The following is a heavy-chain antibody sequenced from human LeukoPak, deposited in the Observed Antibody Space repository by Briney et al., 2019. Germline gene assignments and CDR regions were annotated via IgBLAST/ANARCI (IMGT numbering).Heavy chain of an antibody. D-gene: IGHD6-13*01. V-gene: IGHV4-59*01. Sequence: SETLSLTCTVSGGSISFYSWTWIRQPPGKGLEWIGYIYYSGSTNYNPSLKRRVTMSVETSKNQFSLKLSSVTAADTAVYYCAREAIQAAGTPYFDYWGQGTLVTVSS. CDR3: AREAIQAAGTPYFDY. CDR2: IYYSGST. J-gene: IGHJ4*02. CDR1: GGSISFYS.